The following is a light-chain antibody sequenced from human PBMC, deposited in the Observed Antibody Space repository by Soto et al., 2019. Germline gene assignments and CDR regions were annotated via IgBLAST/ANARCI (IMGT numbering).Light chain of an antibody. J-gene: IGLJ3*02. CDR3: NSYAGSNNWV. CDR2: EVS. V-gene: IGLV2-8*01. Sequence: QSALNQPASVSGSPEQSITISCTGTSSEVGGYNYGSWYQQHPGKAPKLMIYEVSKRPSGVPDRFSGSKSGNTASLTVSGLQAEDEADYYCNSYAGSNNWVFGRGTKLTVL. CDR1: SSEVGGYNY.